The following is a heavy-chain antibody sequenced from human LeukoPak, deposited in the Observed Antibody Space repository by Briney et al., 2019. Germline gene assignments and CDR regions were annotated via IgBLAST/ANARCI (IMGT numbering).Heavy chain of an antibody. J-gene: IGHJ4*02. V-gene: IGHV1-18*04. CDR3: ARTLAYGSGSYSGYY. Sequence: ASVKVSCKASGYTFTSYRISWVRQAPGQGLEWMGWISAYNGNTNYAQKLQGRVTMTTDTSTSTAYMELRSLRSDDTAVYYCARTLAYGSGSYSGYYWGQGTLVTVSS. CDR1: GYTFTSYR. CDR2: ISAYNGNT. D-gene: IGHD3-10*01.